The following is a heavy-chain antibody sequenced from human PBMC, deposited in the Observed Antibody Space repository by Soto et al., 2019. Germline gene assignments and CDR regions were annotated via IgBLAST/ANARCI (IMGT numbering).Heavy chain of an antibody. J-gene: IGHJ4*02. CDR2: IIPILGIA. V-gene: IGHV1-69*02. Sequence: ASVKVSCKASGGTFSSYTISWVRQAPGQGLEWMGRIIPILGIANYAQKFQGRVTITADKSTSTAYMELSSLRSEDTAVYYCARAGRAVADFTYWGQGTLVTVSS. D-gene: IGHD6-19*01. CDR1: GGTFSSYT. CDR3: ARAGRAVADFTY.